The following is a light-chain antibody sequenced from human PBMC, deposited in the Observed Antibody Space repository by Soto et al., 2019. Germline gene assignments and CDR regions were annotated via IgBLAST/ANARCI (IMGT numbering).Light chain of an antibody. CDR1: QSVSSN. V-gene: IGKV3-15*01. J-gene: IGKJ1*01. Sequence: VLTQSPATLSLSPGERATLSCRASQSVSSNLAWYQQKPGQAPRLLIYGASTRATGIPARFSGSRSGTEFTLTISSLQSEDFAVYYCQQYNNWPWTFGQGTKVEIK. CDR3: QQYNNWPWT. CDR2: GAS.